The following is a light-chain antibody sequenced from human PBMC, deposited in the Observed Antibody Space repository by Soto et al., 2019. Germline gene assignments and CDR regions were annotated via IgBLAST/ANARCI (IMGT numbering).Light chain of an antibody. CDR2: GAS. V-gene: IGKV3-15*01. CDR1: QSVSSK. Sequence: EIVMTQSPATLSVSPGERATLSCRASQSVSSKLAWYQQKPGQVPRLLIYGASTRATDIPARISGSGSGTEFTLTISSLQSEDVAVYYCQQYVHWPPGTFGQGTTVEIK. J-gene: IGKJ1*01. CDR3: QQYVHWPPGT.